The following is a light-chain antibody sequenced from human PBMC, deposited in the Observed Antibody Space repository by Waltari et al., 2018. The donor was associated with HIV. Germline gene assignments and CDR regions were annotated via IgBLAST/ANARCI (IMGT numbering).Light chain of an antibody. CDR2: DNY. V-gene: IGLV1-51*01. J-gene: IGLJ2*01. CDR3: ATWDSSLSAVV. CDR1: TSNIGNNY. Sequence: QSLLTQPPSVSAATGQKIIISCSGRTSNIGNNYVSWYQHLPGTAPKVLIYDNYKRPSGIPDRFSGSKSGTSATLAITGLQTGDEADYYCATWDSSLSAVVFGGGTKVTVL.